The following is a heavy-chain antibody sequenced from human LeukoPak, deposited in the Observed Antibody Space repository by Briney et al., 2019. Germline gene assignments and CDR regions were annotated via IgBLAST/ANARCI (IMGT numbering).Heavy chain of an antibody. CDR1: GGSITSGDFY. Sequence: SETLSLTCTVSGGSITSGDFYWSWVRQPPRKGLEYIGYIYHSGSTYYNPSLKSRVTISVDTSKNQFSLKLSSVTAADTAVYYCARDQSNDAFDIWGQGTMVTVSS. V-gene: IGHV4-30-4*01. J-gene: IGHJ3*02. CDR2: IYHSGST. CDR3: ARDQSNDAFDI.